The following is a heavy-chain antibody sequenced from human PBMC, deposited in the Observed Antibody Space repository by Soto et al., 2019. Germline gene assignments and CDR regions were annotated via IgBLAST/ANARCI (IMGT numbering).Heavy chain of an antibody. CDR2: INHSGST. D-gene: IGHD6-6*01. Sequence: QVQLQQWGAGLLKPSETLSLTCAVYGGSFSGYYWSWIRQPPGKGLEWIGEINHSGSTNYNPSLKSRVNISVDTSKNQFSLKLSSVTAADTAVYYCARGRREQLGYYYYYYGMDVWGQGTTVTVSS. J-gene: IGHJ6*02. CDR1: GGSFSGYY. CDR3: ARGRREQLGYYYYYYGMDV. V-gene: IGHV4-34*01.